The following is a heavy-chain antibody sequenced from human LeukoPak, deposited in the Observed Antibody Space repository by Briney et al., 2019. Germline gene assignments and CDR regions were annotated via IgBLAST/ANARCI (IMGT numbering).Heavy chain of an antibody. D-gene: IGHD3-3*01. CDR1: GFTFDDYG. V-gene: IGHV3-20*04. CDR3: ARGGITIFGNYYYMDV. CDR2: INWNGGST. Sequence: AGGSLRLSCAASGFTFDDYGMSWVRQAPGKGLEWVSGINWNGGSTGYADSVKGRFTISRDNAKNSLYLQMNSLRAEDTALYYCARGGITIFGNYYYMDVWGKGTTVTVSS. J-gene: IGHJ6*03.